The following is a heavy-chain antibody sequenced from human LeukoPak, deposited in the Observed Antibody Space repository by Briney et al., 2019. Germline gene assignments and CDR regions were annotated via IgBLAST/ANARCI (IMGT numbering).Heavy chain of an antibody. CDR3: AKYRQTGDPFDY. CDR1: AFSFGSYA. J-gene: IGHJ4*02. CDR2: IYPGSDEI. V-gene: IGHV3-23*01. D-gene: IGHD7-27*01. Sequence: PGGSLRLSCAASAFSFGSYAMIWVRQAPGKGLEWVSVIYPGSDEIRYAESVKGRFTVSRDNSKNTLSLQMNSLRAEDTAIYYCAKYRQTGDPFDYWGQGTLVAVSS.